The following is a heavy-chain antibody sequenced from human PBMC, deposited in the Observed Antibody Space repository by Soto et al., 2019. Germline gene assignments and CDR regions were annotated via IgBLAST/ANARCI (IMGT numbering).Heavy chain of an antibody. J-gene: IGHJ4*02. CDR3: VKYDYSEIIFDY. CDR2: ISYDASGI. Sequence: SLRLYCEGTRFIFSNYGIHWVRQAPGKGLEWVAVISYDASGILYADSVKGRFTISRDNSKNTVYLQMNSLRAEDTAMYYCVKYDYSEIIFDYWGQGIMVTVSS. CDR1: RFIFSNYG. D-gene: IGHD4-4*01. V-gene: IGHV3-30*18.